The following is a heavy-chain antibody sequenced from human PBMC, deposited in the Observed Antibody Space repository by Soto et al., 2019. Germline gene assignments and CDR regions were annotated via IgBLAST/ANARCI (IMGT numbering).Heavy chain of an antibody. D-gene: IGHD4-17*01. CDR2: IFRSGVT. J-gene: IGHJ4*02. Sequence: SETPSPTFNVSGDSLRRADYFWALIRQSPGKRLEWMGYIFRSGVTYYNPSLNSRLLIAVDSSKNQFSLELRSVTVADTAVYYCARVGGDDFGDSGGFDYWGQGTLVTVSS. CDR1: GDSLRRADYF. CDR3: ARVGGDDFGDSGGFDY. V-gene: IGHV4-30-4*01.